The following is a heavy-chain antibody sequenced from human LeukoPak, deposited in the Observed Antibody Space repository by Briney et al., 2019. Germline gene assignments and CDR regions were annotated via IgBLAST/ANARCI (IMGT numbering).Heavy chain of an antibody. D-gene: IGHD6-13*01. CDR3: ASGIAAAGRDPDY. Sequence: GESLKISCKGSGYSFTSYWISWVRQMPGEGLEWMGRIDPSDSYTNYSPSFQGHVTISADKSISTAYLQWSSLKASDTAMYYCASGIAAAGRDPDYWGQGTLVTVSS. V-gene: IGHV5-10-1*01. CDR2: IDPSDSYT. CDR1: GYSFTSYW. J-gene: IGHJ4*02.